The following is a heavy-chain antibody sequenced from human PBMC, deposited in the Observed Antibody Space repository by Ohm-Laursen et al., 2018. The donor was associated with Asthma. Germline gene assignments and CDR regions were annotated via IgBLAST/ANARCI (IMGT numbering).Heavy chain of an antibody. J-gene: IGHJ5*02. Sequence: RSLRLSCAASGFTFSSYGMHWVRQAPGKGLEWVAVISYDGSNKYYADSVKGRFTISRDNSKNTLYLQMNSLRAEDTAVYYCARGGSLVVVPAAMHWFDPWGQGTLVTVSS. CDR2: ISYDGSNK. V-gene: IGHV3-30*03. CDR1: GFTFSSYG. CDR3: ARGGSLVVVPAAMHWFDP. D-gene: IGHD2-2*01.